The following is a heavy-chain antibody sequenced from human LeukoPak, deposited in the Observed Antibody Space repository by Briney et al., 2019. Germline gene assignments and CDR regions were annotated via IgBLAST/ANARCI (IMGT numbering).Heavy chain of an antibody. CDR2: MSYDGSNK. D-gene: IGHD6-19*01. J-gene: IGHJ4*02. CDR1: GFNFSIYS. Sequence: GGSLRLSCAASGFNFSIYSMYWVRQAPGKGLEWVALMSYDGSNKYYADSVKGRFTISRDNSKNTLYLQMNSLRAEDTAVYHCAREGREWLSVGIDYWGRGTLVTVSS. CDR3: AREGREWLSVGIDY. V-gene: IGHV3-30-3*01.